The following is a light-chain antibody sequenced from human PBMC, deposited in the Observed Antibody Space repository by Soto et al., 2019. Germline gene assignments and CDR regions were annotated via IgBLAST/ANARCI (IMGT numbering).Light chain of an antibody. CDR3: SSYRSGSTLV. CDR1: SSDVGGSNY. CDR2: DVH. J-gene: IGLJ2*01. V-gene: IGLV2-14*01. Sequence: QSALTQPASVSGSPGQSITISCTGTSSDVGGSNYVSWYQQHPGKAPKLMIYDVHNRPSGISNRFSGSKSGNTASLTISGLQAEDKADYYCSSYRSGSTLVFGGGTKVTVL.